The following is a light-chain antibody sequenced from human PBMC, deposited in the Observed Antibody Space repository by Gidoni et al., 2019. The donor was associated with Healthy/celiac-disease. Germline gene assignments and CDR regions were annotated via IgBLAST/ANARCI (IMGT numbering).Light chain of an antibody. Sequence: QSVLTQPPSASGTPGQRVTISCSGSSSNIGSNYVYWYQQRPVTAPKLLIYRNNQRPSGVPDRFSGSKSGTSASRAISGLRSEDEADYYCAAWDDSLSVWVFGGGTKLTVL. J-gene: IGLJ3*02. CDR1: SSNIGSNY. CDR2: RNN. V-gene: IGLV1-47*01. CDR3: AAWDDSLSVWV.